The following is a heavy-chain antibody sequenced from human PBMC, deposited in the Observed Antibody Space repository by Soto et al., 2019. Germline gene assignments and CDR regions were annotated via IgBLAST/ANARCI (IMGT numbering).Heavy chain of an antibody. Sequence: GGSLRLSCAASGFTFSSYGMHWVRQAPGKGLDWVAVISYDGSNKYYADSVKGRFTISRDNSKNTLYLQMNSLRAEDTAVYYCAKDPITMVRGVIIPYYFEYWGQGTLVTVSS. CDR2: ISYDGSNK. J-gene: IGHJ4*02. CDR3: AKDPITMVRGVIIPYYFEY. V-gene: IGHV3-30*18. D-gene: IGHD3-10*01. CDR1: GFTFSSYG.